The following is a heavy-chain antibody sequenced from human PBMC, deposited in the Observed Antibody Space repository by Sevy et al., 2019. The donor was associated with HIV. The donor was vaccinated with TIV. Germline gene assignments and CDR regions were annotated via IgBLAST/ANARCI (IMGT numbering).Heavy chain of an antibody. D-gene: IGHD2-15*01. Sequence: GGSLRLSCAASGFTFSSYGMHWVRQAPGKGLEWVAVISYDGSNKYYADSVKGRFTISRDNSKNTLYLQMNSLRAEDTAVYYCARSRGVVRAHFDYWGQGTLVTVSS. CDR2: ISYDGSNK. CDR1: GFTFSSYG. CDR3: ARSRGVVRAHFDY. J-gene: IGHJ4*02. V-gene: IGHV3-30*03.